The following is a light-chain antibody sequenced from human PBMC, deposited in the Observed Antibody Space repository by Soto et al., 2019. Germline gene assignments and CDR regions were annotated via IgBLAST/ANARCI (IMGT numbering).Light chain of an antibody. Sequence: DIQMTQSPSSLSASVGDRVTITCRARQGIIDYLAWYQQKPGKAPKLLIYAASTLQLGVPSRFSGSGAGTDFTLTISSLQPEDVANYYCQKYNSAPRTFGQGTKVDIK. CDR1: QGIIDY. J-gene: IGKJ1*01. V-gene: IGKV1-27*01. CDR3: QKYNSAPRT. CDR2: AAS.